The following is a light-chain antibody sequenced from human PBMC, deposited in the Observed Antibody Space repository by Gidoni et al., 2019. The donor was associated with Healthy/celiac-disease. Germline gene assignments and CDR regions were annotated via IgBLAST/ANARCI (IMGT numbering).Light chain of an antibody. CDR1: QSLVYSDGNTY. Sequence: DVVMTQSPLSLPVTLGQPASISCRSSQSLVYSDGNTYLNWFQQRPGQSPRRLIYKDSNRDSGVPDRFSGSGSGTDFTLKISRVEAEDGGVYYCMQGTHWPPYTFGQGTKLEIK. J-gene: IGKJ2*01. CDR2: KDS. CDR3: MQGTHWPPYT. V-gene: IGKV2-30*01.